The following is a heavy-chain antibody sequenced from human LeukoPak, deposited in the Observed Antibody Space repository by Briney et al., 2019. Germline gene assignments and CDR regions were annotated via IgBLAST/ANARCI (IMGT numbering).Heavy chain of an antibody. Sequence: SVKASCKASGGTFSSYAISWVRQAPGQGLEWMGGIIPIFGTANYAQKFQGRVTITTDESTSTAYMELSSLRSEDTAVYYCARGSYDFWSGYYIPPPFDYWGQRTLVTVSS. CDR1: GGTFSSYA. CDR3: ARGSYDFWSGYYIPPPFDY. V-gene: IGHV1-69*05. J-gene: IGHJ4*02. CDR2: IIPIFGTA. D-gene: IGHD3-3*01.